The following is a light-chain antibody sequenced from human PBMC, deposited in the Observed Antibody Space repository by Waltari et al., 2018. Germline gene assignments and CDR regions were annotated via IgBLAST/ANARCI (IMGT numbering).Light chain of an antibody. V-gene: IGKV1-39*01. CDR2: AAS. CDR1: QDIDRY. CDR3: HQYFAPPYT. J-gene: IGKJ2*01. Sequence: DVQVTQSPSSLSASVGDSVTITCRTSQDIDRYLIWYQQKPGNAPKLLIYAASYLQSGVPSRFSGSGSETDFTLTISSLQAEDVAVYHCHQYFAPPYTFGRGTKLEIK.